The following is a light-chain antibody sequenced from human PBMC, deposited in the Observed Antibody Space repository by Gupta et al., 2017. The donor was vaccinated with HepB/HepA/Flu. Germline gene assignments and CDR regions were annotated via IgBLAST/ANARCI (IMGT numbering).Light chain of an antibody. CDR3: CSYTANSVV. CDR1: SSDVGGYNY. CDR2: DVS. J-gene: IGLJ2*01. V-gene: IGLV2-11*01. Sequence: QSALTQPRSVSGSPGQSVTISCTGISSDVGGYNYISWYQQHPGKGPRLMIYDVSKRPSGVPDRLSGSKSGNTAYLTISGLQAEDEADYYCCSYTANSVVFGGGTKLTVL.